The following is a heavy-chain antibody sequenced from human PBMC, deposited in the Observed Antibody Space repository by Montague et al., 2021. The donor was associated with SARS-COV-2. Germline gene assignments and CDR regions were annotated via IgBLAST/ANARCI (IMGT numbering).Heavy chain of an antibody. V-gene: IGHV3-9*01. CDR2: ISWHSGSI. Sequence: SLRLSCAASGFTFDDYAMHWVRQAPGKGLEWVSGISWHSGSIGYADSVKGRFAISRDNAKNSLYLQMNSLRAEDTALYYCAKEDDSGSYYWGVFDYWGQGTLVTVSS. CDR3: AKEDDSGSYYWGVFDY. D-gene: IGHD3-10*01. CDR1: GFTFDDYA. J-gene: IGHJ4*02.